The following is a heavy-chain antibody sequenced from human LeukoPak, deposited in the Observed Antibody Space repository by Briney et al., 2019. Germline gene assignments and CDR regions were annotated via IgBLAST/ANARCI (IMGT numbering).Heavy chain of an antibody. V-gene: IGHV3-11*01. CDR2: ISSGGSSI. J-gene: IGHJ4*02. D-gene: IGHD2-15*01. CDR1: GFTFSDYH. Sequence: PGGSLRLSCAVSGFTFSDYHMSWIRQAPGKGLEWVSYISSGGSSISHADSVKGRFTISRDNAENSLYLQMNSLRAEDTAVYYCARRAVGGGCFDYWGQGTLVTVSS. CDR3: ARRAVGGGCFDY.